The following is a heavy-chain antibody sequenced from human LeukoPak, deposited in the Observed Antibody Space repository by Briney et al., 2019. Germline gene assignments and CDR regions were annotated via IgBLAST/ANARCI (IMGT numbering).Heavy chain of an antibody. CDR1: GYTFTSYD. Sequence: ASVKVSCKASGYTFTSYDINWVRQATGQGLEWMGWMNPNSGNTGYAQKFQGRVTMTRNTSISTAYMELSSLRSEDTAVYYCASDISGYDAFDIWGQGIMVTVSS. CDR3: ASDISGYDAFDI. CDR2: MNPNSGNT. V-gene: IGHV1-8*01. D-gene: IGHD3-9*01. J-gene: IGHJ3*02.